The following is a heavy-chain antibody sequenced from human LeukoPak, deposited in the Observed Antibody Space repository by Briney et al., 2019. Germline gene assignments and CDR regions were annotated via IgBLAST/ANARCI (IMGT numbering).Heavy chain of an antibody. V-gene: IGHV1-46*01. CDR3: ARDPPAGTDNSNFDY. D-gene: IGHD6-13*01. CDR2: INPSGGST. CDR1: GYTFTSYY. Sequence: ASVKVSCKASGYTFTSYYMHWVRQAPGQGLEWMGIINPSGGSTSYAQKFQGRVTMTRDTSTSTVFMELSSLRSEDTAVYYCARDPPAGTDNSNFDYWGQGTLVTVSS. J-gene: IGHJ4*02.